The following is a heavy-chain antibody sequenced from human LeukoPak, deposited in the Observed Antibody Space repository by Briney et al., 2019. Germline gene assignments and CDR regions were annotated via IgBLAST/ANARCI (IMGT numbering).Heavy chain of an antibody. CDR3: ARPVDNYYYYYYMDV. CDR1: GFIFSNFS. Sequence: GGSLRLSCAASGFIFSNFSMNWVRQAPGKGLEWVSSISSSSSYIYYADSVKGRFTISRDNAKNSLYLQMNSLRAGDTAVYYCARPVDNYYYYYYMDVWGKGTTVTVSS. V-gene: IGHV3-21*01. D-gene: IGHD3-9*01. CDR2: ISSSSSYI. J-gene: IGHJ6*03.